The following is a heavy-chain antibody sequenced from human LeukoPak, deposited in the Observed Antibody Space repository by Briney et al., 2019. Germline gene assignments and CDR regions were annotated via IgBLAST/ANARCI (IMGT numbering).Heavy chain of an antibody. D-gene: IGHD2-2*01. CDR2: IYTSVST. V-gene: IGHV4-4*07. CDR3: AREDIVVVPYYYYYMDV. CDR1: DCSISSYY. Sequence: RSETLSLTFTVPDCSISSYYWSWIRQPAGKGLEWIGRIYTSVSTNYNPALKRRVTMSVDTSENQFSLKLSSVTAADTAVYYCAREDIVVVPYYYYYMDVWGKGTTVTVSS. J-gene: IGHJ6*03.